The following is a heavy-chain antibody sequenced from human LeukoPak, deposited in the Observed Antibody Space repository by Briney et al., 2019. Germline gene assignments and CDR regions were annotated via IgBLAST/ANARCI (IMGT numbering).Heavy chain of an antibody. Sequence: GGSLRLSCAASGFSFISYGMHWVRQAPGKGLEWVGVISDDGRRKDYADSVKGRFTISRDNSKDTLHLQMNSLRAEDTAVYYCARRPSDYGDYVSYFDYWGQGTLVTVSS. D-gene: IGHD4-17*01. CDR2: ISDDGRRK. V-gene: IGHV3-30*03. CDR1: GFSFISYG. CDR3: ARRPSDYGDYVSYFDY. J-gene: IGHJ4*02.